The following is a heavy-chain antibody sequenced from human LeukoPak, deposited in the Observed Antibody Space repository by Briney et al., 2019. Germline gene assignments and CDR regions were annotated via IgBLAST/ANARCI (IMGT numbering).Heavy chain of an antibody. CDR3: ARDHHTNYYDSSAYLPSYFDY. V-gene: IGHV3-48*03. D-gene: IGHD3-22*01. CDR2: ISTSGSTM. J-gene: IGHJ4*02. CDR1: GFTFSNYE. Sequence: PGGSLRLSCAASGFTFSNYEMNWVREAAGKGLEWVSYISTSGSTMYYADSVQGRFTISRDNAKNSLCLQMNSLRAEDTAVYYCARDHHTNYYDSSAYLPSYFDYWGQGTLVTVSS.